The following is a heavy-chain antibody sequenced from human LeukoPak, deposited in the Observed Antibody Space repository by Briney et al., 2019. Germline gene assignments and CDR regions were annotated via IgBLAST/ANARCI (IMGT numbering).Heavy chain of an antibody. V-gene: IGHV4-39*01. CDR1: GGSISSSSYY. Sequence: PSQSLSLTCTVSGGSISSSSYYWGWIRQPPGKGLEWIGTIYYSGSTYYNPSLKSRVAISVDTSKNQFSLKLSSVTAADTAVYYCARQASGYSGYLPKYCFDYWGQGTLVTVSS. D-gene: IGHD5-12*01. CDR2: IYYSGST. J-gene: IGHJ4*02. CDR3: ARQASGYSGYLPKYCFDY.